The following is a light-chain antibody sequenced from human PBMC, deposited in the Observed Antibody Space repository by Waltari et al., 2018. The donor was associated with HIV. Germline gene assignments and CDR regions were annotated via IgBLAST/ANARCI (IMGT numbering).Light chain of an antibody. Sequence: DIVMTQSPVTLSMSPGERATLSCRASQSVSTNLAWYQQKPGQAPRLLIYGASTGATGIPARFSGSGSGTEFTLTISSLQSEDFAVYYCQQYNNWPGITFGPGTKVDIK. V-gene: IGKV3-15*01. J-gene: IGKJ3*01. CDR3: QQYNNWPGIT. CDR1: QSVSTN. CDR2: GAS.